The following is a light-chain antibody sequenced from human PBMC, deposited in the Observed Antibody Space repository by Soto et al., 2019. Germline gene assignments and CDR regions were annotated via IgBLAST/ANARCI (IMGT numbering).Light chain of an antibody. CDR2: EGS. V-gene: IGLV2-23*01. CDR1: SSDVGSYNL. Sequence: QSALTQPASVSGSPGQSITISCTGTSSDVGSYNLVSWYQQHLGKAPKLMIYEGSKRPSGVSNRFSGSKSGNTASLTISGLQAEDEADYYCCSYAGSSTLFGGGTKVTVL. J-gene: IGLJ2*01. CDR3: CSYAGSSTL.